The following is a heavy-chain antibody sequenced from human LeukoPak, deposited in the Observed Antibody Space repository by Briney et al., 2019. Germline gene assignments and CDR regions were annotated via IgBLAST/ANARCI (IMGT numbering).Heavy chain of an antibody. D-gene: IGHD3-22*01. CDR1: GFTFSSYG. V-gene: IGHV3-30*18. CDR3: AKDRASSGYYGMDV. J-gene: IGHJ6*02. CDR2: ILYDGSNK. Sequence: PGGSLRLSCAASGFTFSSYGMHWVRQAPGKGLEWVAVILYDGSNKYYADSVKGRFTISRDNSKNTLYLQMNSLRAEDTAVYCCAKDRASSGYYGMDVWGQGTTVTVSS.